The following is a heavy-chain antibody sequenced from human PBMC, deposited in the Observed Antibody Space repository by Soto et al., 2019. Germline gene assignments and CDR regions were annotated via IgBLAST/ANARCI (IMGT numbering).Heavy chain of an antibody. D-gene: IGHD6-19*01. CDR3: ATDKVLAVAGTGSYYYYGMDV. CDR1: GFTFSSYA. Sequence: GGSLRLSCAASGFTFSSYAMSWVRQAPGKGLEWVSAISGSGGSTYYADSVKGRFTISRDNSKNTLYLQMNSLRAEDTAVYYCATDKVLAVAGTGSYYYYGMDVWGKGTTVTISS. V-gene: IGHV3-23*01. J-gene: IGHJ6*04. CDR2: ISGSGGST.